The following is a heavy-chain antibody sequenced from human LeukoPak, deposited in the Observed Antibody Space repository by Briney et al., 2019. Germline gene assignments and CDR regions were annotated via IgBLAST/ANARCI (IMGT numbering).Heavy chain of an antibody. D-gene: IGHD3-16*01. V-gene: IGHV3-21*01. J-gene: IGHJ4*02. CDR2: INSDSSLM. Sequence: GGSLRLSCAASGFTFSSYSMNWVRQAPGKGLEWVSSINSDSSLMYYAESVKGRFTISRDNARNSLYLQMNSLRAVDTAVYYCIRDLFDDYSLDYWGQGALVTVSS. CDR1: GFTFSSYS. CDR3: IRDLFDDYSLDY.